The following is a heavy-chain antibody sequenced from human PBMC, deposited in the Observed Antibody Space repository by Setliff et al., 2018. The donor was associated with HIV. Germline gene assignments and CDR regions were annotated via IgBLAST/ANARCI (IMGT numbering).Heavy chain of an antibody. CDR3: ATDSNFGGIVTPWDY. Sequence: ASVKVSCKASGYTFTKYDINWVRQAPGQGLEWMGIINPSGGSTSYAQKFQGRVTMTRDTSTSTVYMELSSLRSEDTAVYYCATDSNFGGIVTPWDYWGQGTLVTVSS. V-gene: IGHV1-46*01. CDR2: INPSGGST. D-gene: IGHD1-26*01. J-gene: IGHJ4*02. CDR1: GYTFTKYD.